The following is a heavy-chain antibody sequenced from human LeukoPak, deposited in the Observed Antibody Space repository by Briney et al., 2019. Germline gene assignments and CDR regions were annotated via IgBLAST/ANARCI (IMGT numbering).Heavy chain of an antibody. V-gene: IGHV3-30*02. J-gene: IGHJ4*02. Sequence: PGGALILSCAASGFTFSHYGMHWVRQPPGKGLEWLTFIRYDATSTYYVDSVKGRFTVSRDNSKNTLYLQMNSLRAEDTALYYCATSTLTYGDYVTYYWGQGTLVSVSS. CDR1: GFTFSHYG. D-gene: IGHD4-17*01. CDR2: IRYDATST. CDR3: ATSTLTYGDYVTYY.